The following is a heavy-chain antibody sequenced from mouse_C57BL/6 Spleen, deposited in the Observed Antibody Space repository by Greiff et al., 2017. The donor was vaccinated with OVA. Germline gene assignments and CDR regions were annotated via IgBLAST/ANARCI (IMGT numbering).Heavy chain of an antibody. Sequence: EVMLVESGSELVKPGASVKISCKASGYSFTGYYMNWVKQSPEKSLEWIGEINPSTGGTTYNQKFKAKATLTVDKSSSTAYMQLKSLTSEDSAVYYCARSGDDYAMDYWGQGTSVTVSS. CDR3: ARSGDDYAMDY. CDR1: GYSFTGYY. D-gene: IGHD3-2*02. J-gene: IGHJ4*01. CDR2: INPSTGGT. V-gene: IGHV1-42*01.